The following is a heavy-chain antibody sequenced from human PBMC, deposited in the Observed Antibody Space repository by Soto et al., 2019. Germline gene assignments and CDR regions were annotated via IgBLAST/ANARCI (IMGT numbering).Heavy chain of an antibody. Sequence: PSETLSLTCTVSGGSINSHYWSWIRQPPGKRLEWLGYIYYSGSTYYNPSLKSRVTISVDTSKNQFSLKPSSVTAADTAVYYCARGDDFWSGPNWFDPWGQGTLVTVSS. CDR1: GGSINSHY. J-gene: IGHJ5*02. CDR3: ARGDDFWSGPNWFDP. CDR2: IYYSGST. V-gene: IGHV4-59*08. D-gene: IGHD3-3*01.